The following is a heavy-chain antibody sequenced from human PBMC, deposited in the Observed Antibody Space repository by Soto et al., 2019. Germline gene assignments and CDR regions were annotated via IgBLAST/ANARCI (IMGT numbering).Heavy chain of an antibody. V-gene: IGHV6-1*01. CDR3: ARDGGIYYGSGSYQQIPWFDP. CDR2: TYYRSKWYN. CDR1: GDRVASNSAA. D-gene: IGHD3-10*01. Sequence: SQTLSLTSAISGDRVASNSAAWNWIRQSPSRGLEWLGRTYYRSKWYNDYAVSVKSRITINPDTSKNQFSLQLNPVTAEDMAVYYCARDGGIYYGSGSYQQIPWFDPWCQGTLVPISP. J-gene: IGHJ5*02.